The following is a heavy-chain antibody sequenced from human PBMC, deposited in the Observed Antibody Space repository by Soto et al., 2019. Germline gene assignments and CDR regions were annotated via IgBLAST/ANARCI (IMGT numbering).Heavy chain of an antibody. CDR1: GFTFSSYA. CDR3: AKGLAYYDFWSGGDAFDI. V-gene: IGHV3-23*01. J-gene: IGHJ3*02. D-gene: IGHD3-3*01. CDR2: ISGSGGST. Sequence: VQLLESGGGLVQPGGSLRLSCAASGFTFSSYAMSWVRQAPGKGLERVSAISGSGGSTYYADSVKGRFTISRDNSKNTLYLQMNSLRAEDTAVYYCAKGLAYYDFWSGGDAFDIWGQGTMVTVSS.